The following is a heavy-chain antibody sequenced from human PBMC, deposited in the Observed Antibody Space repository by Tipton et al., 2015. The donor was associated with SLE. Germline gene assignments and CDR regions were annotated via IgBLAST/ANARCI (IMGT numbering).Heavy chain of an antibody. D-gene: IGHD3-22*01. CDR1: GYTFSSYD. Sequence: QSGAEVKKPGASVKVSCKASGYTFSSYDITWVRQAPGQGLEWMGWISAYNGDTKYSQQFQGRVTITRDTSASTGYMELSSLRSEDTAVYYCAIRNYQDSSGFSNFDYWGQGTLVTVSS. CDR3: AIRNYQDSSGFSNFDY. CDR2: ISAYNGDT. V-gene: IGHV1-18*01. J-gene: IGHJ4*02.